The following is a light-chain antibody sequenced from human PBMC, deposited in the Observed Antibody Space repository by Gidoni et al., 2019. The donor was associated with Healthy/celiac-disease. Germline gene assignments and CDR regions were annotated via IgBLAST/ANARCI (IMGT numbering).Light chain of an antibody. Sequence: GDRVTITCRASQSISSYLNWYQQKPGKAPKLLIYAASSLQSGVPSRFSGSGSGTDVTLTISSLQPEDFATYYCQQSYSTPRTFGQXTKVEIK. CDR3: QQSYSTPRT. J-gene: IGKJ1*01. CDR1: QSISSY. CDR2: AAS. V-gene: IGKV1-39*01.